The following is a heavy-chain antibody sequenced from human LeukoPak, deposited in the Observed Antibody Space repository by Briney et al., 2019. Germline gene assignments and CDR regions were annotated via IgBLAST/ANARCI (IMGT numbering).Heavy chain of an antibody. CDR1: GYTFTSYG. D-gene: IGHD5-18*01. J-gene: IGHJ4*02. CDR2: ISAYNFDT. Sequence: ASVKLACKASGYTFTSYGITWVRQAPGQGLEWMGWISAYNFDTHYAQKFHDRITMTTHTPTSTVYMELRTLRSDDTAVYYCARDQDSQIRGHHYGYVYRGQGTLVAVSS. V-gene: IGHV1-18*01. CDR3: ARDQDSQIRGHHYGYVY.